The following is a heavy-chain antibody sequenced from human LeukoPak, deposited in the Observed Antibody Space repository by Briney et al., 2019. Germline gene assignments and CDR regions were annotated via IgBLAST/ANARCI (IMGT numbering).Heavy chain of an antibody. CDR2: IYYSGST. D-gene: IGHD1-26*01. Sequence: SETLSLTCTVTGDSITRSSDYWGWVRQPPGKGLEWIGSIYYSGSTYYNPSFKSRVTISVVTSRNQFSLQLSYVTAADPAVYYCARNESVLGTTGLNDFFDDWGQGSLVTVSS. CDR3: ARNESVLGTTGLNDFFDD. CDR1: GDSITRSSDY. J-gene: IGHJ4*02. V-gene: IGHV4-39*01.